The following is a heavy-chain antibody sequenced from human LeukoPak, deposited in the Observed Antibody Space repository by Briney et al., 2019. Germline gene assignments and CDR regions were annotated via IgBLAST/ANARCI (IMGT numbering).Heavy chain of an antibody. D-gene: IGHD6-6*01. Sequence: KISCKGSGYSFTSYWISWVRQAPGQGLEWMGGIIPIFGTANYAQKFQGRVTITADKSTSTAYMELSSLRSEDTAVYYCARSSDSSSSSPDYWGQGTLVTVSS. V-gene: IGHV1-69*06. J-gene: IGHJ4*02. CDR1: GYSFTSYW. CDR3: ARSSDSSSSSPDY. CDR2: IIPIFGTA.